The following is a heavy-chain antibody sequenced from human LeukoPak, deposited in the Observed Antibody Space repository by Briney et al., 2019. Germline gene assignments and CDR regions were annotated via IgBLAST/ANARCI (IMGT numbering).Heavy chain of an antibody. J-gene: IGHJ4*02. CDR3: ARLGCSSTSCYHYSDY. D-gene: IGHD2-2*01. V-gene: IGHV5-51*01. CDR2: IYPGDSDT. CDR1: GYSFTSYW. Sequence: GESLKISCKGSGYSFTSYWIGWVRQMPGKGLEWMGIIYPGDSDTRYSPSFQGQVTISADKSISTAYLQWSSLKASDTAMYYCARLGCSSTSCYHYSDYWGQGTLVTVSS.